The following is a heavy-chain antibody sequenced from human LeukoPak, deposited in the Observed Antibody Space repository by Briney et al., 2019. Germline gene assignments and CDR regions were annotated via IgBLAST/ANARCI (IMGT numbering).Heavy chain of an antibody. D-gene: IGHD5-24*01. CDR1: GYRFTSYW. V-gene: IGHV5-10-1*01. CDR3: ARHAHRMGWLQLNAFDI. CDR2: IDPSDSYT. Sequence: PGESLRISCKGSGYRFTSYWISWVRQMPRKGLEWMGRIDPSDSYTNYSPSFQGHVTISADKSISTAYLQWSSLKASDTAMYYCARHAHRMGWLQLNAFDIWGQGTMVTVSS. J-gene: IGHJ3*02.